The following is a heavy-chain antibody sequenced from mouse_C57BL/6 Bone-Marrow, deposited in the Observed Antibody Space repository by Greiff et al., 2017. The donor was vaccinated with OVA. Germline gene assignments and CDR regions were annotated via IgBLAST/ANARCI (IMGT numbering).Heavy chain of an antibody. Sequence: EVMLVESGGDLVKPGGSLKLSCAASGFTFSSYGMSWVRQTPDKRLEWVGTISSGGSYTYYPDSVKGRFTISRDNAKNTLYLQMSSLKSEDTAMYYCARHWDYGSFFDYWGQGTTLTVSS. CDR1: GFTFSSYG. J-gene: IGHJ2*01. CDR3: ARHWDYGSFFDY. V-gene: IGHV5-6*01. D-gene: IGHD1-1*01. CDR2: ISSGGSYT.